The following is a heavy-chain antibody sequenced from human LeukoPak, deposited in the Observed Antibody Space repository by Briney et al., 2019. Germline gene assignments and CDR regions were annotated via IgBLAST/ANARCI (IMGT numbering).Heavy chain of an antibody. CDR1: GDSISSGGYY. J-gene: IGHJ5*02. V-gene: IGHV4-31*03. Sequence: SETLSLTCTVSGDSISSGGYYWSWIRQHPGKGLEWIGYIYYSGSTYYNPSLKSRVTISVDTSKNQFSLKLSSVTAADTAVYYCARELVPAAIPVGRGFDPWGQGILVTVSS. CDR2: IYYSGST. D-gene: IGHD2-2*02. CDR3: ARELVPAAIPVGRGFDP.